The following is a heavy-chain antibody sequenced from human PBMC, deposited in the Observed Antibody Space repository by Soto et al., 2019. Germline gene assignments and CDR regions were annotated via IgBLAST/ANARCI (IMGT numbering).Heavy chain of an antibody. D-gene: IGHD1-26*01. J-gene: IGHJ5*02. V-gene: IGHV4-61*08. CDR1: GGSISSGDYY. CDR2: IYYSGST. Sequence: SETRSRTWTVSGGSISSGDYYWIWIRQPPGKGLEWIGYIYYSGSTNYNPSLKSRVTISVDTSKNQFSLKLSSVTAADTAVYYCASGLNSGSYWNWFDPWGQGTLVTVSS. CDR3: ASGLNSGSYWNWFDP.